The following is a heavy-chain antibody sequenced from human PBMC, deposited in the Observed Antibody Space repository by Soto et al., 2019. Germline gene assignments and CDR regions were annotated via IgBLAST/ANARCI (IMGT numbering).Heavy chain of an antibody. J-gene: IGHJ5*02. CDR3: AKDRSVDTRDWFDP. Sequence: PGGSLILSGSASGVTFCTYSMNWIRQAPGKGLEWVSGITGSGGSTYYADSVKGRFTISRDNSKNTLYLQMNSLRGDDTAVYYCAKDRSVDTRDWFDPWGQGTLVTVSS. CDR1: GVTFCTYS. D-gene: IGHD5-18*01. CDR2: ITGSGGST. V-gene: IGHV3-23*01.